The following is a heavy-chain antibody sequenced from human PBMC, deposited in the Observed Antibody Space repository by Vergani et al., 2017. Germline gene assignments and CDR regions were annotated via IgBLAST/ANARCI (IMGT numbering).Heavy chain of an antibody. CDR2: ISYDGSNK. J-gene: IGHJ4*02. D-gene: IGHD3-3*01. Sequence: QVQLVESGGGVVQPGRSLRLSCAASGFTFSSYAMHWVRQDPGKGLEWVAVISYDGSNKYYADSVKGRFTISRDNSKNTLYLQMNRLRAEDTAVYYWARVHDGLRVVEWLLCLDYWGQGTLVTVSS. CDR1: GFTFSSYA. V-gene: IGHV3-30*01. CDR3: ARVHDGLRVVEWLLCLDY.